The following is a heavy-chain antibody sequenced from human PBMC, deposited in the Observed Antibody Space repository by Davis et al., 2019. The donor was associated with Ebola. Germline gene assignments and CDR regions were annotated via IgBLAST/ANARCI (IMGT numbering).Heavy chain of an antibody. CDR2: IKSDGSTK. D-gene: IGHD1-26*01. Sequence: GESLKISCAASGFTFSSYSMNWVRQAPGKGLVWVSRIKSDGSTKSYADSVKGRFTISRDNAKNTLYLQMDSLRAEDTAVYYCARDGEHYSDLDYWGQGTLVTVSS. CDR3: ARDGEHYSDLDY. CDR1: GFTFSSYS. J-gene: IGHJ4*02. V-gene: IGHV3-74*01.